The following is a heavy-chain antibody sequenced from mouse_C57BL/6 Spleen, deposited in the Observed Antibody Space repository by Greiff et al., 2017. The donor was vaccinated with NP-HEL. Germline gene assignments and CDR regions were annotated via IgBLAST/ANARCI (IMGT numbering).Heavy chain of an antibody. CDR1: GYTFTDYY. D-gene: IGHD1-1*01. Sequence: VQLQQSGPVLVKPGASVKMSCKASGYTFTDYYMNWVKQSHGKSLEWIGVINPYNGGTSYNQKFKGKATLTVDKSSSTAYMELNSLTSEDSAVYYCARHYYYGSTFYYFDYWGQGTTLTVSS. CDR3: ARHYYYGSTFYYFDY. CDR2: INPYNGGT. V-gene: IGHV1-19*01. J-gene: IGHJ2*01.